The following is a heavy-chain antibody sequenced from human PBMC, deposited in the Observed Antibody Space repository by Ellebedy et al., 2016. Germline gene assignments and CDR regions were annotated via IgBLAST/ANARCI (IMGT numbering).Heavy chain of an antibody. D-gene: IGHD6-19*01. J-gene: IGHJ5*02. CDR2: IYTSGST. V-gene: IGHV4-4*07. Sequence: SETLSLXCTVSGGSISSYYWSWIRQPAGKGLEWIGRIYTSGSTNYNPSLKSRVTMSVDTSKNQFSLKLSSVTAADTAVYYCARGSSGWYREYNWFDPWGQGTLVTVSS. CDR3: ARGSSGWYREYNWFDP. CDR1: GGSISSYY.